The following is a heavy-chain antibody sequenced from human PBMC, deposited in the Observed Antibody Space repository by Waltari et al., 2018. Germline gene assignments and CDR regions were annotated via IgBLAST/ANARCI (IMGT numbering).Heavy chain of an antibody. V-gene: IGHV1-46*01. CDR2: INPSGGNT. CDR3: ARDTGALWMDV. D-gene: IGHD2-21*01. Sequence: QVQLVQSGAEVKKPGASVKISCKTSEYTFTSSYIHWVRQAPGQGLEWMGIINPSGGNTSYAQKVQVRVTMTRDTSTSTVYMELSSLRSEDTAVYYCARDTGALWMDVWGQGTTVTVSS. CDR1: EYTFTSSY. J-gene: IGHJ6*02.